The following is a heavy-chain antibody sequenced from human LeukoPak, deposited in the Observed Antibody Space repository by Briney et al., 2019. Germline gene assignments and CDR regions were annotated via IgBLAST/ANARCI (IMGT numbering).Heavy chain of an antibody. CDR2: INHSGST. CDR3: ARGRDYYDSSGYYLDAFDI. D-gene: IGHD3-22*01. Sequence: PSETLSLTCAVYGGSFSGYYWSWIRQPPGKGLEWIGEINHSGSTNYNPSLKSRVTISVDTSKNQFSPKLSSVTAADTAVYYCARGRDYYDSSGYYLDAFDIWGQGTMVTVSS. V-gene: IGHV4-34*01. J-gene: IGHJ3*02. CDR1: GGSFSGYY.